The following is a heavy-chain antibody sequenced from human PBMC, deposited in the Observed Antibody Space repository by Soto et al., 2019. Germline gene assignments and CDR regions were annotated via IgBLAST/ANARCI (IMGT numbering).Heavy chain of an antibody. Sequence: PSETLSLTCAVSGGSISSGGYSWSWIRQPPGKGLEWIGYMYHSGSTYYNPPLKSRVTISVDTSKNQFSLKLSSVTAADTAVYYCATSNWFDPWGQGTLVTVSS. CDR1: GGSISSGGYS. CDR2: MYHSGST. V-gene: IGHV4-30-2*03. J-gene: IGHJ5*02. CDR3: ATSNWFDP.